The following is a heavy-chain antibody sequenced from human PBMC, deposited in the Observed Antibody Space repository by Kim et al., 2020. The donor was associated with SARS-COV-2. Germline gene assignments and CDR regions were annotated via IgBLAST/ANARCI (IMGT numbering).Heavy chain of an antibody. CDR2: IYYSGST. D-gene: IGHD6-13*01. CDR1: GGSISSGGYY. CDR3: ARFGQLVRDY. J-gene: IGHJ4*02. V-gene: IGHV4-31*03. Sequence: SETLSLTCTVSGGSISSGGYYWSWIRQHPGKGLEWIGYIYYSGSTYYNPSLKSRVTISVDTSKNQFSLKLSSVTAADTAVYYCARFGQLVRDYWGQGTLVTVSS.